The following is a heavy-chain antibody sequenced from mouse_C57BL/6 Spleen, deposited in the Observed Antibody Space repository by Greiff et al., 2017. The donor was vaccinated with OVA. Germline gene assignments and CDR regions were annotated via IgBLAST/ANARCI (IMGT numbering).Heavy chain of an antibody. D-gene: IGHD2-4*01. J-gene: IGHJ4*01. V-gene: IGHV1-15*01. CDR1: GYTFTDYE. CDR2: IDPETGGT. CDR3: KYDYDGSLYAMDY. Sequence: QVQLKQSGAELVRPGASVTLSCKASGYTFTDYEMHWVKQTPVHGLEWIGAIDPETGGTAYNQKFKGKAILTADKSSSTAYMELRSLTSEDSAVYYCKYDYDGSLYAMDYWGQGTSVTVSS.